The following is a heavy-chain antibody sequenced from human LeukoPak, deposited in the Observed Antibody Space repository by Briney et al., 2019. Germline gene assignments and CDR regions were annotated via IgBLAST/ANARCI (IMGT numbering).Heavy chain of an antibody. J-gene: IGHJ4*02. CDR3: ARARVGVAGFFDC. V-gene: IGHV3-53*01. D-gene: IGHD6-13*01. CDR1: GFTVSSNY. CDR2: IYSDGTT. Sequence: PGGSLRLSCAASGFTVSSNYMSWVRQAPGKGLEWISVIYSDGTTKYADSVKGRFTISRDNSRNTLWLQLNSLRVEDTAVYYCARARVGVAGFFDCWGQGNLVTVSS.